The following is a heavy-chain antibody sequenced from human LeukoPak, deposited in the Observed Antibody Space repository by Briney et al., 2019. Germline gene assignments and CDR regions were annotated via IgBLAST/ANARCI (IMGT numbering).Heavy chain of an antibody. J-gene: IGHJ4*02. CDR3: AKEQGSYRIFDY. D-gene: IGHD3-10*01. V-gene: IGHV3-23*01. CDR2: ISASGGST. Sequence: PGGSLRLSCAASGFTCSSSAMSWVRRVPGKGLEWVSGISASGGSTYYADSVRGRFTISRDNSKNTLYVQMNSLRDEDTAVYYCAKEQGSYRIFDYWGQGTLVTVSS. CDR1: GFTCSSSA.